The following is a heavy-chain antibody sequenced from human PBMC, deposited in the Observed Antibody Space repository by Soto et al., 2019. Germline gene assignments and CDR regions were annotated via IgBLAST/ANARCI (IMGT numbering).Heavy chain of an antibody. J-gene: IGHJ5*01. D-gene: IGHD6-19*01. CDR2: ISGSGATT. CDR3: ARGWRGSGGYDS. CDR1: GFTFSSYA. V-gene: IGHV3-23*01. Sequence: EVQLLESGGGLVQPGGSLRLSCAASGFTFSSYAMSWVRQAPGKGLEWVSAISGSGATTYYADSVEGRFTITRDNSKNTLFLQMNSLRADDMAVYYCARGWRGSGGYDSWGQGTLVTVSS.